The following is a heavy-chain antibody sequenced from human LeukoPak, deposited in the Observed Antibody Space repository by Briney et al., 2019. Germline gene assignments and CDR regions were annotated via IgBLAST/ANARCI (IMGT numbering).Heavy chain of an antibody. Sequence: SETLSLTCTVSGGSISSGDYYWSWIRQPPGKGLEWIGYIYYSGSTYYNPSLKSRVTISVDTSKNQFSLKLSSVTAADTAVYYCARDMVRGVFDPWGQGTLVTVSS. J-gene: IGHJ5*02. V-gene: IGHV4-30-4*01. CDR2: IYYSGST. D-gene: IGHD3-10*01. CDR3: ARDMVRGVFDP. CDR1: GGSISSGDYY.